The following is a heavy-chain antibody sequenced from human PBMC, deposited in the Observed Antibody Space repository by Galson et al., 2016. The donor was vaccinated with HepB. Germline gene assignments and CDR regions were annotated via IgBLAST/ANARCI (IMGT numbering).Heavy chain of an antibody. Sequence: SLRLSCAASGFTFSPYAMHWVRQAPGEGLEWVAVISYDGSSDYYADSVKGRFTISRDNSKNTLFLQMNSLRPEDTAVYYCARDGYPTSTYSSDFYAPYYHYALDVWGQGTTVTVSS. CDR1: GFTFSPYA. CDR2: ISYDGSSD. V-gene: IGHV3-30-3*01. D-gene: IGHD3/OR15-3a*01. CDR3: ARDGYPTSTYSSDFYAPYYHYALDV. J-gene: IGHJ6*02.